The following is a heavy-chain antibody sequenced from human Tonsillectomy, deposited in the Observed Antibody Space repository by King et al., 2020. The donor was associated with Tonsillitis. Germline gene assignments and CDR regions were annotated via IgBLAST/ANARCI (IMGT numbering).Heavy chain of an antibody. D-gene: IGHD5-24*01. CDR3: AKDQGWLQFLCFYYYYGMDV. J-gene: IGHJ6*02. V-gene: IGHV3-30*18. CDR1: GFTFSSYG. Sequence: VQLVESGGGVVQPGRSLRLSCAASGFTFSSYGMHWVRQAPGKGLEWVAVISYDGSNKYYADSVKGRFTISRDNSKNTLYLQMNSLRAEDTAVYYCAKDQGWLQFLCFYYYYGMDVWGQGTTVTVSS. CDR2: ISYDGSNK.